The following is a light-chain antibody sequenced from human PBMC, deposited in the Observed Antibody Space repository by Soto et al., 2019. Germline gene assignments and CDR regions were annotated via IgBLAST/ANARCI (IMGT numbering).Light chain of an antibody. CDR2: STT. CDR1: TGAVTSGRF. CDR3: LLYYGGAQGVV. J-gene: IGLJ2*01. Sequence: QTVVTQETSLTVSPGGTVTLTCASSTGAVTSGRFPNWIQQRPGQAPKTLIYSTTNKHSWTPARFSGSLLGGKAALTLSGVQPDDEAEYYCLLYYGGAQGVVFGGGTKLTVL. V-gene: IGLV7-43*01.